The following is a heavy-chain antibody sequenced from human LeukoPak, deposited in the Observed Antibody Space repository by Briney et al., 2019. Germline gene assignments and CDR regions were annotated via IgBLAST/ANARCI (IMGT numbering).Heavy chain of an antibody. CDR2: INGDGSST. CDR1: GFTFSSYW. CDR3: VKPSLDYYGSGPSAFDI. Sequence: PGGSLRLSCAASGFTFSSYWMHWVRQAPGKGLVWVSRINGDGSSTTYADSVKGRFTISRDNSKNTLYLQMSSLRAEDTAVYYCVKPSLDYYGSGPSAFDIWGQGTMVTVSS. J-gene: IGHJ3*02. V-gene: IGHV3-74*01. D-gene: IGHD3-10*01.